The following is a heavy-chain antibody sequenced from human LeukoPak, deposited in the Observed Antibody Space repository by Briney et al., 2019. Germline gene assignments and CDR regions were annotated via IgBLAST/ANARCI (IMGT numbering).Heavy chain of an antibody. D-gene: IGHD3-22*01. CDR3: ARDISMIPRNGATDY. CDR1: GYTFTSYY. J-gene: IGHJ4*02. V-gene: IGHV1-18*04. CDR2: ISAYNGNT. Sequence: ASVKVSCKASGYTFTSYYMHWVRQAPGQGLEWMGWISAYNGNTNYAQKLQGRVTMTTDTSTSTAYMELRSLRSDDTAVYYCARDISMIPRNGATDYWGQGTLVTVSS.